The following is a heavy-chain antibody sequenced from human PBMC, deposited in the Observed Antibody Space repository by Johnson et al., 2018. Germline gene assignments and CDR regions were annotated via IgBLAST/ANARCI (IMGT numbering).Heavy chain of an antibody. CDR2: MYYTGST. CDR3: AGGRGWLVDY. J-gene: IGHJ4*02. CDR1: SGSISGHY. V-gene: IGHV4-59*03. Sequence: QVQLQESGPGLVKPSETLSLTCTVSSGSISGHYWSWFRQPPGEGLEWIGYMYYTGSTQYNPPLQSRVTISVDTSKNEFSLKLTSMTTADTAVYFCAGGRGWLVDYWGQGTLVTVSS. D-gene: IGHD6-19*01.